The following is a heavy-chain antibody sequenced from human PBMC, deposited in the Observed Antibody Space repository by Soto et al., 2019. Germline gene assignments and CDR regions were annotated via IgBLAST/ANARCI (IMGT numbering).Heavy chain of an antibody. V-gene: IGHV4-34*01. J-gene: IGHJ4*02. Sequence: QVQLQQWGAGLLKPSETLSLTCAVYGGSFSGYYWSWIRQPPGKGLEWIGEINHSGSTNYNPSLKSSFTISVDTSKNQFSLKLSSVTAADTAVYYCARGGSSGWRIKTFDYWGQGTLVTVSS. D-gene: IGHD6-19*01. CDR2: INHSGST. CDR1: GGSFSGYY. CDR3: ARGGSSGWRIKTFDY.